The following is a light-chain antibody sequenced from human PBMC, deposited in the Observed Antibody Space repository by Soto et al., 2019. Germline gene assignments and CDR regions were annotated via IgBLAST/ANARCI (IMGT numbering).Light chain of an antibody. V-gene: IGLV2-8*01. Sequence: QSALTQPPSASGSPGQSVTISCTGSSNDVGAYNYVSWYQQHPGKAPKLIIYEVTKRPSGVPDRFSGSKSGNTASLTVSGLQADDEADYFCGSDAGSDNYVLGTGTKVTVL. CDR2: EVT. J-gene: IGLJ1*01. CDR3: GSDAGSDNYV. CDR1: SNDVGAYNY.